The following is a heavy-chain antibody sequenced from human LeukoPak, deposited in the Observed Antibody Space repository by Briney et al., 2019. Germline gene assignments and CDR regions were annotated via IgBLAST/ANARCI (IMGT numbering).Heavy chain of an antibody. CDR3: ARGPTAGDPFYYLDY. CDR2: IYYSGST. V-gene: IGHV4-59*01. CDR1: GGSISSYY. D-gene: IGHD6-13*01. Sequence: SETLSLTCTVSGGSISSYYWSWIRQPPGKGLEWIGYIYYSGSTNYNPSLKSRVTISVDTSKNQFSLKLSSVTAADTAVYYCARGPTAGDPFYYLDYWGQGTLVTVSS. J-gene: IGHJ4*02.